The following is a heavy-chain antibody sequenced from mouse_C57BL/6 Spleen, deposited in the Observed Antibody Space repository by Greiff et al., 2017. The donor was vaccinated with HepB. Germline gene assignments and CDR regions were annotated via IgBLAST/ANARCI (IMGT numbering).Heavy chain of an antibody. CDR2: IYPGDGDT. D-gene: IGHD1-1*01. J-gene: IGHJ2*01. Sequence: VQLQQSGAELVKPGASVKISCKASGYAFSSYWMNWVKQRPGTGLEWIGQIYPGDGDTNYNGKFKGKATLTADKSSSPAYMQLSSLTSEDSAVYFCARGGGITTVVEDYWGQGTTLTVAS. CDR3: ARGGGITTVVEDY. V-gene: IGHV1-80*01. CDR1: GYAFSSYW.